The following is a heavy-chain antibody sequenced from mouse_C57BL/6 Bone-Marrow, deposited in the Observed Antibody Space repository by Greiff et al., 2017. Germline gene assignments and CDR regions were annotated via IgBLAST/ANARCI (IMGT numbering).Heavy chain of an antibody. D-gene: IGHD1-1*01. CDR1: GFNIKDDY. CDR3: TTLLRFAY. CDR2: IDPENGDT. J-gene: IGHJ3*01. V-gene: IGHV14-4*01. Sequence: VQLQQSGAELVRPGASVKLSCTASGFNIKDDYMHWVKQRPEQGLEWIGWIDPENGDTEYASKFQGKATITADTSSNTAYLQRSSLTSEDTAVYYCTTLLRFAYWGQGTLVTVSA.